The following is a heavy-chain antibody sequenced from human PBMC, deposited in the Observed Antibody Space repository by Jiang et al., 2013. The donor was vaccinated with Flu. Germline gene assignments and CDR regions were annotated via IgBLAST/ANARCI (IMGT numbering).Heavy chain of an antibody. CDR1: GGSISSYY. D-gene: IGHD4-17*01. CDR3: ARSHFTTGAFNI. CDR2: IYYSGST. V-gene: IGHV4-59*01. Sequence: PGLVKPSETLSLTCTVSGGSISSYYWSWIRQPPGKGLEWIGYIYYSGSTNYNPSLKSRVTISIDTSKKQFSLKLTSVTSADTAVYYCARSHFTTGAFNIWGQGTMVTVPS. J-gene: IGHJ3*02.